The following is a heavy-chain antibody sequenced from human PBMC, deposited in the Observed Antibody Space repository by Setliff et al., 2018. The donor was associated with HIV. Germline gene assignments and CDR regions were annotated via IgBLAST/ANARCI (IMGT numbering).Heavy chain of an antibody. D-gene: IGHD6-13*01. J-gene: IGHJ4*02. V-gene: IGHV1-3*01. CDR3: ARTLFPSSSLFSN. CDR2: INAGNGKT. CDR1: GYTFSTYA. Sequence: ASVKVSCKASGYTFSTYAMHWVRQAPGQRLEWMGWINAGNGKTKYSQKFQDRVNITRDTSASTAYMELRLRSEDAAVYYCARTLFPSSSLFSNWGQGTLVTVSS.